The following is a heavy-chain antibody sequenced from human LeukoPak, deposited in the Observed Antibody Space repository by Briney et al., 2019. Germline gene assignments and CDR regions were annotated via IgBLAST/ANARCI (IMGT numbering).Heavy chain of an antibody. Sequence: QSGGSLRLSCAASGFTFSSYGMHWVRQAPGKGLEWVAVISYGGSNKYYADSVKGRFTISRDNSKKTLYLQMNSLRAEDTAVYYCAKEFGYGGATMFPDAFDIWGQGTMVTVSS. J-gene: IGHJ3*02. D-gene: IGHD1-26*01. CDR1: GFTFSSYG. CDR3: AKEFGYGGATMFPDAFDI. V-gene: IGHV3-30*18. CDR2: ISYGGSNK.